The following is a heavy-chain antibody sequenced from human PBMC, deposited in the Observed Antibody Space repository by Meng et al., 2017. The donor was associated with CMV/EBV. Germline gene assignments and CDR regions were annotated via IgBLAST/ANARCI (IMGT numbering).Heavy chain of an antibody. CDR3: ARIGYCSSTSCYLHYYYYYGMDV. J-gene: IGHJ6*02. CDR1: GFTFDDYG. V-gene: IGHV3-20*04. D-gene: IGHD2-2*01. CDR2: INWNGGST. Sequence: GESLKISCAASGFTFDDYGMSWVRQAPGKGLEWVSGINWNGGSTGYADSVKGRFTISRDNAKNSLYLQMNSLRAEDTAVYYCARIGYCSSTSCYLHYYYYYGMDVWGQGTMVTVSS.